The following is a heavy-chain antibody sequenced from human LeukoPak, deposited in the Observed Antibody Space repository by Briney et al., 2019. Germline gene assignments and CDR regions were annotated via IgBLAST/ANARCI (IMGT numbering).Heavy chain of an antibody. D-gene: IGHD6-13*01. Sequence: GGSLRLSCTASGFTFSDYDMSWVRQAPGKGLEWVGYISSSVSTVYYAYSVKGRVTITMDKAKNTSYLQMNSLRSENTDVYDCSRDPDHALQQHKSRHRCFDHWGQGTLVTVSS. CDR1: GFTFSDYD. CDR3: SRDPDHALQQHKSRHRCFDH. V-gene: IGHV3-11*01. J-gene: IGHJ5*02. CDR2: ISSSVSTV.